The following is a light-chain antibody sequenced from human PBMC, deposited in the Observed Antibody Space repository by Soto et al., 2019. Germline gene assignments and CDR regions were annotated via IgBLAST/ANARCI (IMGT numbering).Light chain of an antibody. Sequence: EIVLTQFPGTLSLSPGERATLSCRASQSISSNYLAWYQQKPAQAPRLLIYGASSRATGIPDRFSGSGSGTEFALTISRLEPEDFAVYYCQRDCSSPLIFGGGTKVEIK. V-gene: IGKV3-20*01. CDR1: QSISSNY. CDR2: GAS. J-gene: IGKJ4*01. CDR3: QRDCSSPLI.